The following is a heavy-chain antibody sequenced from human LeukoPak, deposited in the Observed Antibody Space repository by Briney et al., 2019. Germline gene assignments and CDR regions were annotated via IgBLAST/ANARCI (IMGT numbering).Heavy chain of an antibody. CDR1: GYTFTSYD. CDR2: MNPNSGNT. D-gene: IGHD3-3*01. V-gene: IGHV1-8*01. Sequence: ASVKVSCKASGYTFTSYDINWVRQATGQGLEWMGWMNPNSGNTGYAQKFQGRVTMTRNTSISTAYMELSSLRSEDTAVYYCARDWGSYDFWSGYYTSVNWFGPWGQGTLVTVSS. J-gene: IGHJ5*02. CDR3: ARDWGSYDFWSGYYTSVNWFGP.